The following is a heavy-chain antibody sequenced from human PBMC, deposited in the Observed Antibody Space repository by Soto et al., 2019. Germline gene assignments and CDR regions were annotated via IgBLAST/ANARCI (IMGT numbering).Heavy chain of an antibody. V-gene: IGHV4-39*01. D-gene: IGHD2-15*01. CDR2: IYYSGST. CDR3: ARGYCSGGSCYRY. Sequence: PSETLSLTCTVSGGSISSSSYYWGWIRQPPGKGLEWIGSIYYSGSTYYNPSLKSRVAISVDTSKNQFSLKLSSVTAADTAVYYCARGYCSGGSCYRYWGEVPSFTVS. CDR1: GGSISSSSYY. J-gene: IGHJ4*02.